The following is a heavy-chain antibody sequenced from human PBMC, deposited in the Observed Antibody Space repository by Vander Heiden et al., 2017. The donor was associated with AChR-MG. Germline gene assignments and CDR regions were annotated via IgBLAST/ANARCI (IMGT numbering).Heavy chain of an antibody. J-gene: IGHJ4*02. V-gene: IGHV3-23*01. CDR2: ISRDADNT. D-gene: IGHD3-22*01. CDR3: AKDYYYDSSGYLDPSPFDS. Sequence: EVHLLESGGGFIQPGGSLRLSCAVSGFTFSNYHMTWVRQAPGKGLEWVSTISRDADNTYYADSVKGRFTISRDNSKNTLYLQMNSLRPDDTAIYYCAKDYYYDSSGYLDPSPFDSWGQGTLVTVS. CDR1: GFTFSNYH.